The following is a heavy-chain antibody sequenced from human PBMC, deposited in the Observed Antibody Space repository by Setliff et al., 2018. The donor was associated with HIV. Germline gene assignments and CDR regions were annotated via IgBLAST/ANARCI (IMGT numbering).Heavy chain of an antibody. Sequence: PSETLSLTCTVSGFSISSGYYWGWIRQPPGKGLEWIASTSHSGPTNYNPSLRSRVIISVDTSKNQLSLSLSSVTAADTAVYYCARDDSGYYYDYWGQGKLVTVSS. CDR2: TSHSGPT. V-gene: IGHV4-38-2*02. CDR1: GFSISSGYY. D-gene: IGHD3-22*01. J-gene: IGHJ4*02. CDR3: ARDDSGYYYDY.